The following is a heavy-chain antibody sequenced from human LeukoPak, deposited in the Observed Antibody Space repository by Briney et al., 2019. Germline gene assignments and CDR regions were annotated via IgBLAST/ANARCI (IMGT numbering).Heavy chain of an antibody. Sequence: SETLSLTCTVSGGSINSGNYYWSWIRQPAGKGLEWIGRIYTSGNSHYSPSLKSRLTISVDTSRNQLSLKLSSVTAADTAVYYCARGKNWYYYDSSGYESPGDALDIWGQGTMVTVSS. CDR3: ARGKNWYYYDSSGYESPGDALDI. V-gene: IGHV4-61*02. J-gene: IGHJ3*02. CDR2: IYTSGNS. CDR1: GGSINSGNYY. D-gene: IGHD3-22*01.